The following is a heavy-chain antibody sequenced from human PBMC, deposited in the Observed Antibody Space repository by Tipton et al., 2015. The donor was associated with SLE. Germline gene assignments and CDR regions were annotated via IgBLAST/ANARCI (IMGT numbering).Heavy chain of an antibody. Sequence: TLSLTCAVYGGSINTHIYYWAWIRQPPGKGVEWIGEVYHRGSTNYNPSLKSRATISVDTSKNQFSLKLTSVTAADTAVYFCARDRVIYSPFYYYGMDVWGQGTTVTVSS. D-gene: IGHD4-11*01. CDR3: ARDRVIYSPFYYYGMDV. J-gene: IGHJ6*02. CDR1: GGSINTHIYY. CDR2: VYHRGST. V-gene: IGHV4-34*01.